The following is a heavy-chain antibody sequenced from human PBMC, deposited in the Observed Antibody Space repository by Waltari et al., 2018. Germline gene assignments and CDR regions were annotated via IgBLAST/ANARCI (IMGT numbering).Heavy chain of an antibody. CDR2: INQRGSN. D-gene: IGHD4-4*01. CDR1: GGSFSGYY. Sequence: VQLQQWGAGLLKPSETLCLPCAVYGGSFSGYYWSWLRQPPGKGLEWIGEINQRGSNYHNPSLNSRVTISVDTSKNQFSLQLRSVTAADTAVYYCAKDRGYRSNYACWFDPWGQGTLVTVSS. V-gene: IGHV4-34*01. CDR3: AKDRGYRSNYACWFDP. J-gene: IGHJ5*02.